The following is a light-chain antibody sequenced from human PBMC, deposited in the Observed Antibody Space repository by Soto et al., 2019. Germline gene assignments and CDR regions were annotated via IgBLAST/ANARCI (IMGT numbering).Light chain of an antibody. CDR1: QGISNY. CDR3: QQYNNWPPWT. J-gene: IGKJ1*01. V-gene: IGKV1-27*01. CDR2: AAS. Sequence: DIQMTQSPSSLSASVGDRVTITCRASQGISNYLAWYQHKPGKVPNLLIYAASTLQSGVPTRFSGSGSGTDFTLTISSVQPEDIATYYCQQYNNWPPWTFGQGTKVEIK.